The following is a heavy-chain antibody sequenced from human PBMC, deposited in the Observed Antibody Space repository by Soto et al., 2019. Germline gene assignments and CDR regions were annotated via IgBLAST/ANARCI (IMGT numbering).Heavy chain of an antibody. CDR1: GGSISSYY. CDR2: IYYSGST. D-gene: IGHD6-19*01. CDR3: ARDGGSGWYPY. V-gene: IGHV4-59*01. Sequence: LSLTCTVSGGSISSYYWSWIRQPPGKGLEWIGYIYYSGSTNYNPSLKSRVTISVDTSKNQFSLKLSSVTAADTAVYYCARDGGSGWYPYWGQGTLVTVSS. J-gene: IGHJ4*02.